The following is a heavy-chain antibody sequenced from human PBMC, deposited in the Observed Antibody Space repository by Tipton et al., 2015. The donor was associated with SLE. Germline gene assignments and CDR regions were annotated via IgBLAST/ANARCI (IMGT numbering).Heavy chain of an antibody. Sequence: SLRLSCAASGFTFSSYEMNWVRQAPGKGLEWVSYISSSGSTIYYADSVKGRFTISRDNAKNSLYLQMNSLRAEDTAVYYCARDPAMTTDYYYMDVWGKGTTVTVSS. CDR2: ISSSGSTI. V-gene: IGHV3-48*03. D-gene: IGHD4-11*01. CDR3: ARDPAMTTDYYYMDV. J-gene: IGHJ6*03. CDR1: GFTFSSYE.